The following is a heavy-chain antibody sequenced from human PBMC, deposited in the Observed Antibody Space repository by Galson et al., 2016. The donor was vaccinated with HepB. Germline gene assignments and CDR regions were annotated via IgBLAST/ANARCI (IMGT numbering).Heavy chain of an antibody. Sequence: SLRLSCAASGFTVTSNFMTWLRQAPGKGLEWVSVIYSGGSTYYADSVKGRFTISRDNSRNTLYLQMNSLRSEDTAVYYCATERKTGLKHFHSWGQGTLVTVSS. CDR1: GFTVTSNF. CDR2: IYSGGST. D-gene: IGHD7-27*01. V-gene: IGHV3-66*01. J-gene: IGHJ4*02. CDR3: ATERKTGLKHFHS.